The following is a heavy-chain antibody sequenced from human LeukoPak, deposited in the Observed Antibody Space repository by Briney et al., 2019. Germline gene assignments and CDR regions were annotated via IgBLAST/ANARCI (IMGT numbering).Heavy chain of an antibody. Sequence: SETLSLTCTVSGGSISSYYWSWIRQPPGKGLEWIGYIYYSGSTNYNPSLKSRVTISVDTSKNQFSLKLSSVTAADTAVYYCARHVIVFVAFDIWGQGTMVTVSS. CDR2: IYYSGST. D-gene: IGHD3-16*02. V-gene: IGHV4-59*08. CDR3: ARHVIVFVAFDI. J-gene: IGHJ3*02. CDR1: GGSISSYY.